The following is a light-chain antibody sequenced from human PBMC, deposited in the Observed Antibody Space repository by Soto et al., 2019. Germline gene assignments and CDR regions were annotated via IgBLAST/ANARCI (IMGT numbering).Light chain of an antibody. Sequence: EIVMTQSPATLSVSPGERATLSCRASQSVSSNLAWYQQKPGQAPRLLIYGASTRATGIPARFSGSGSGTEFTLTMSSLQSEDVGVSNCQQDNNWPPLTFGGGTKVEIK. CDR1: QSVSSN. J-gene: IGKJ4*01. CDR2: GAS. V-gene: IGKV3-15*01. CDR3: QQDNNWPPLT.